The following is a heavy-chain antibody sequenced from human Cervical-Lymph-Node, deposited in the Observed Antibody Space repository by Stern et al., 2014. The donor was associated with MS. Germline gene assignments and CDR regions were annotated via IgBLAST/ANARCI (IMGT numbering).Heavy chain of an antibody. CDR1: GYRFTSYW. CDR2: IYPGDFDT. D-gene: IGHD5-24*01. CDR3: ATSRWLLSYYFDY. Sequence: EVQLVQSGAEVKKPGESLKISCQGSGYRFTSYWIGWVRQMPGKGLELVGIIYPGDFDTRYSPSFQGQVTISADKSIHTAYLQWSSLKASDTAMYYCATSRWLLSYYFDYWGQGTLVTVSS. J-gene: IGHJ4*02. V-gene: IGHV5-51*01.